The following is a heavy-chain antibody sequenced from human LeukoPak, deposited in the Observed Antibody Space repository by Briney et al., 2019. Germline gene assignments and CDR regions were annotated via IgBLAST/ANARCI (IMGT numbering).Heavy chain of an antibody. Sequence: NSSETLSLTCSVSGYSISSGYYWGWIRQPPGKGLEWIGIIYHSGNKYYNPSLKSRVTISVDTSKNQFSLKLSSATAADTAVYYCARADSSWHKPPYYWGQGTLVTVSS. CDR1: GYSISSGYY. J-gene: IGHJ4*02. V-gene: IGHV4-38-2*02. CDR2: IYHSGNK. CDR3: ARADSSWHKPPYY. D-gene: IGHD6-13*01.